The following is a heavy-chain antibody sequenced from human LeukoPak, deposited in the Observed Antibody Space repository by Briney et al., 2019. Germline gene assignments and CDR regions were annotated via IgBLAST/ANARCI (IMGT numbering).Heavy chain of an antibody. V-gene: IGHV4-39*02. CDR2: IYYSGST. J-gene: IGHJ4*02. Sequence: SETLSLTCTVSGGSISSSSYYWGWIRQPPGKGLEWIGSIYYSGSTYYNPSLKSRVTISVDTSKNQFSLKLSSVTAADTAVYYCARDSEGGSFTIFDYWGQGTLATVSS. CDR1: GGSISSSSYY. CDR3: ARDSEGGSFTIFDY. D-gene: IGHD1-26*01.